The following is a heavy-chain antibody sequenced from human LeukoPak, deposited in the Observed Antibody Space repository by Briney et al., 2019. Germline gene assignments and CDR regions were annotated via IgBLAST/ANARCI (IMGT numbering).Heavy chain of an antibody. CDR2: INHSGST. J-gene: IGHJ4*02. CDR1: GGSFSGYY. Sequence: SETLSLTCAVYGGSFSGYYWSWIRQPPGKGLEWIGEINHSGSTNYNPSLKSRVTISVDTSQNQFSLKLSSVTAADTAVYYCANHDFWSGYLTVGNGYWGQGTLVTVSS. D-gene: IGHD3-3*01. CDR3: ANHDFWSGYLTVGNGY. V-gene: IGHV4-34*01.